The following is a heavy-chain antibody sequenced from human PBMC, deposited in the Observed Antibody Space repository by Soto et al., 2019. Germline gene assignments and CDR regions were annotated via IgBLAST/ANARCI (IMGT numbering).Heavy chain of an antibody. V-gene: IGHV1-69*01. CDR2: IIPIFGTA. CDR3: ARDLYNWNFGNTVFDY. CDR1: GGTFSSYA. Sequence: QVQLVQSGAEVKKPGSSVKVSCKASGGTFSSYAISWVRQAPGQGLEWMGGIIPIFGTANYAQKFQGRVTITADESTSTAYMELSCLRSEDTAVYYCARDLYNWNFGNTVFDYWGQGTLVTVSS. J-gene: IGHJ4*02. D-gene: IGHD1-7*01.